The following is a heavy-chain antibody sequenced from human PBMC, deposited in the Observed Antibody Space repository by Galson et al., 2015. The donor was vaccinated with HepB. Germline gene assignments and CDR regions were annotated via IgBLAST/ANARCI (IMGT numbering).Heavy chain of an antibody. Sequence: SLRLSCAASGFTFSSYGMTWVRQAPGKGLEWVSAISGGSTYYAESVKGRFTISRDNSKNTLYLQMNSLRAEDTAVYYCAKAVYYYYMDVWGRGTTVTVSS. V-gene: IGHV3-23*01. CDR2: ISGGST. J-gene: IGHJ6*03. CDR1: GFTFSSYG. CDR3: AKAVYYYYMDV.